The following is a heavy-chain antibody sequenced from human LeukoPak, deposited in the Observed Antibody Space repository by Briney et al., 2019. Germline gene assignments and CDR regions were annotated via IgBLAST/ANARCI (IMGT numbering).Heavy chain of an antibody. CDR2: IYYSGST. J-gene: IGHJ5*02. D-gene: IGHD4-23*01. CDR3: AGAHGGKMRLYNWFDP. V-gene: IGHV4-30-4*08. Sequence: SETLSLTCIVSRGSISSSIYYWAWVRQPPGKGLEWIGYIYYSGSTYYNPSLKSRVTISVDTSKNQFSLKLSSVTAADTAVYYWAGAHGGKMRLYNWFDPWGQGTLVTVSS. CDR1: RGSISSSIYY.